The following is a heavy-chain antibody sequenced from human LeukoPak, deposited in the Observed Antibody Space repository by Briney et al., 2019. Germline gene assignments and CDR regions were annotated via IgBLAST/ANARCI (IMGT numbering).Heavy chain of an antibody. J-gene: IGHJ4*02. Sequence: SETLSLTCTVSGGSISSGGYYWSWIRQHPGKGLEWIGYIYYSGSTYYNPSLKSRVTISVDTSKNQFSLKLSSVTAADTAVYYCARVPTLDSSSWYWDYWGQGTLVTVSS. CDR1: GGSISSGGYY. CDR3: ARVPTLDSSSWYWDY. CDR2: IYYSGST. D-gene: IGHD6-13*01. V-gene: IGHV4-31*03.